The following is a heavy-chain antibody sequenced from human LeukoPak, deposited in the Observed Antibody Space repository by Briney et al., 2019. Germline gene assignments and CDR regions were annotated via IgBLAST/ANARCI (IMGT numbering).Heavy chain of an antibody. CDR1: GDSISSYY. J-gene: IGHJ4*02. D-gene: IGHD1-26*01. V-gene: IGHV4-59*08. CDR3: ARHSRSYYDFDY. CDR2: IYYSGSA. Sequence: PSETLSLTCTVSGDSISSYYRSWIRQPPGKGLEWIGYIYYSGSANYNPSLKSRVTISVDTSKNHFSLKLSSVTAADTAVYYCARHSRSYYDFDYWGQGTLVTVSS.